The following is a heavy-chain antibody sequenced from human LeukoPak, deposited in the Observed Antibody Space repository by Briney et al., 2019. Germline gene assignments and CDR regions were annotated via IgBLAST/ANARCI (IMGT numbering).Heavy chain of an antibody. V-gene: IGHV3-23*01. CDR2: IRGDSRYT. D-gene: IGHD2-8*01. CDR3: AKEYCSNGVCYVGFDS. CDR1: GFTFSSYA. Sequence: GGSLRLSCAASGFTFSSYAMTWVRQGPGKGLEWVSSIRGDSRYTYYADSVKGRFIISRDNSKNTLNLRPNSLKAEDTAVYFCAKEYCSNGVCYVGFDSWGQGTLVTVSS. J-gene: IGHJ4*02.